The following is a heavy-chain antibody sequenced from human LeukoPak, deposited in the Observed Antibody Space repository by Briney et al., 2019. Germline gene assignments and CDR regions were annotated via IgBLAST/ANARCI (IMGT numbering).Heavy chain of an antibody. Sequence: GGFLRLSCAASGFTFSDYYMSWIRQAPGKGLEWVSYISSSGSTIYYADSVKGRFTISRDNAKNSLYLQMNSLRAEDTAVYYCARVGRLAARPIYYYYYMDVWGKGTTVTVSS. J-gene: IGHJ6*03. CDR3: ARVGRLAARPIYYYYYMDV. D-gene: IGHD6-6*01. CDR1: GFTFSDYY. V-gene: IGHV3-11*01. CDR2: ISSSGSTI.